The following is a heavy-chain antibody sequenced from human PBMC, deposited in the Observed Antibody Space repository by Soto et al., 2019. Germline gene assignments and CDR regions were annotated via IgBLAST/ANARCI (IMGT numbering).Heavy chain of an antibody. D-gene: IGHD2-15*01. CDR2: IYYSGST. J-gene: IGHJ5*02. Sequence: SETLSLTCTVSGGSISSSSYYWGWIRQPPGKGLEWIGSIYYSGSTYYNPSLKSRVTISVDTSKNQFSLKLSSVTAADTAVYYCARTPRRYCSGGSCFNWFDPWGQGTLVTVYS. CDR1: GGSISSSSYY. CDR3: ARTPRRYCSGGSCFNWFDP. V-gene: IGHV4-39*01.